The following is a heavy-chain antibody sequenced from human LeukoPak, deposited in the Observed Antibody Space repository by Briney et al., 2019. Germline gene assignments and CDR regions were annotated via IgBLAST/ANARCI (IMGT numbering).Heavy chain of an antibody. V-gene: IGHV1-69*04. D-gene: IGHD3-22*01. Sequence: SVKVPCKASGGTFSSYTISWVRQAPGQGLEWMGRIIPILGIANYAQKFQGRVTITADKSTSTAYMGLSSLRSEDTAVYYCARDRGRRYYDSSGYQPFDYWGQGTLVTVSS. J-gene: IGHJ4*02. CDR3: ARDRGRRYYDSSGYQPFDY. CDR1: GGTFSSYT. CDR2: IIPILGIA.